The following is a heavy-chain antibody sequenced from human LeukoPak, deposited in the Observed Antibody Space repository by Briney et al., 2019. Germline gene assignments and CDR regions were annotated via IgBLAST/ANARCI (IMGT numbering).Heavy chain of an antibody. J-gene: IGHJ6*03. CDR1: GGSISSSNW. Sequence: PSETLSLTCAVSGGSISSSNWWSWVRQPPGKGLEWIGEIYHSGSTNYNPSLKSRVTISVDTSKNQFSLKLSSVTAADTAVYYCARGGSSTLPYYYYYYMDVRGKGTTVTVSS. D-gene: IGHD2-2*01. V-gene: IGHV4-4*02. CDR2: IYHSGST. CDR3: ARGGSSTLPYYYYYYMDV.